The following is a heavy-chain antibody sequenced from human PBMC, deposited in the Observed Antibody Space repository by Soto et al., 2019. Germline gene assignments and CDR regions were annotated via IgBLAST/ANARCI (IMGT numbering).Heavy chain of an antibody. CDR2: IYYSGST. CDR3: ARHTPAISISDH. D-gene: IGHD2-15*01. V-gene: IGHV4-39*01. J-gene: IGHJ4*02. Sequence: XXTLSLTCTVSGGSISSSSYYWGWIRQPPGKGLEWIGSIYYSGSTYYNPSLKSRVTISVDTSKNQFSLKLSSVTAADTAVYYCARHTPAISISDHWGQGTLVTVSS. CDR1: GGSISSSSYY.